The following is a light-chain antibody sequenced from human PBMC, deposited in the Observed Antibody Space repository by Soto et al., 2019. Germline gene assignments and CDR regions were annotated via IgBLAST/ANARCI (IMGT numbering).Light chain of an antibody. V-gene: IGKV1-5*03. J-gene: IGKJ1*01. CDR1: PSISVW. Sequence: DIHMPQSPSTLSASVGDRVTITFRASPSISVWLAWYQQKPGKAPNLLIYKTSSLETGVPSRLSGSGSGTEFTLTISSLQPDDFATYYCQHYNDYSWTFGQGTKVEIK. CDR3: QHYNDYSWT. CDR2: KTS.